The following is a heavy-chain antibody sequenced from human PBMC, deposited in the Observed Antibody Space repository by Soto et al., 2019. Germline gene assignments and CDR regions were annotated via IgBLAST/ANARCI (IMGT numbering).Heavy chain of an antibody. J-gene: IGHJ6*02. V-gene: IGHV3-30*18. CDR1: GFTFSSYG. CDR3: AKETTYETSSYYGMNV. Sequence: QVQLVESGGGVVQPGRSLRLSCAASGFTFSSYGMHWVRQASGKGLEWLALISYDGSNKYYTDSVKGRFIISRDTAKNTLFLQMNNLRAEDTAVYYCAKETTYETSSYYGMNVWGQGTTVTVSS. D-gene: IGHD1-1*01. CDR2: ISYDGSNK.